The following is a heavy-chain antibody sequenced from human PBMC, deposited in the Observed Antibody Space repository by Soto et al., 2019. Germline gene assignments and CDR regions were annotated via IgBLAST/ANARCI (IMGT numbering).Heavy chain of an antibody. CDR1: GFTFSSYG. CDR2: ISYDGSNK. V-gene: IGHV3-30*18. Sequence: QVQLVESGGGVVQPGRSLRLSCAASGFTFSSYGMHWVRQAPGKGLEGVAVISYDGSNKYYADSVKGRFTISRDNSKNTLYLQMNSLRAEDTAVYYCAKEGEYYDSSGYYPSHFDYWGQGTLVTVSS. D-gene: IGHD3-22*01. CDR3: AKEGEYYDSSGYYPSHFDY. J-gene: IGHJ4*02.